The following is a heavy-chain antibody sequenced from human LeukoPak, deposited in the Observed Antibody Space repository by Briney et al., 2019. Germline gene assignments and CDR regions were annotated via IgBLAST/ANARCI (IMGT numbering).Heavy chain of an antibody. D-gene: IGHD3-22*01. CDR2: INSDGSST. V-gene: IGHV3-74*01. CDR3: ATDYYGSPNS. Sequence: QPGGSLRLSCAASGFTFSNYWMHWVRQAPGKGLVWVSRINSDGSSTNFADSVKGRFTISRDNAKNTLYLQMSSLGVEDTALYYCATDYYGSPNSWGQGTLVTVSS. J-gene: IGHJ4*02. CDR1: GFTFSNYW.